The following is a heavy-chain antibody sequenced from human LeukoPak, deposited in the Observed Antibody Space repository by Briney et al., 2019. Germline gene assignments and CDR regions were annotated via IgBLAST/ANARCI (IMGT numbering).Heavy chain of an antibody. Sequence: SQTLSLTRTASGGSISSGGYYWSWIRQPPGKGLEWIGYIYHSGSTYYNPSLKSRVTISVDRSKNQFSLKLSSVTAADTAVYYCARFPVSLLSGYDPHDAFAIWGQGTMVTGSA. CDR1: GGSISSGGYY. V-gene: IGHV4-30-2*01. CDR2: IYHSGST. J-gene: IGHJ3*02. D-gene: IGHD5-12*01. CDR3: ARFPVSLLSGYDPHDAFAI.